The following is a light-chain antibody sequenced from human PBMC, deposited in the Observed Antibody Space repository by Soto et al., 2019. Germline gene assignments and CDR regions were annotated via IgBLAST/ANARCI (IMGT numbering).Light chain of an antibody. CDR2: GAS. Sequence: EIVLTQSPGTRSASPGGGGPLSCMASQSISGNLAWYQQKPGQAPRLLIYGASTRATSFPARFSGSGSGTDFTLTISSLQSEDFAVYYCQQYNNWPWTFGQGTKVDIK. CDR3: QQYNNWPWT. CDR1: QSISGN. V-gene: IGKV3-15*01. J-gene: IGKJ1*01.